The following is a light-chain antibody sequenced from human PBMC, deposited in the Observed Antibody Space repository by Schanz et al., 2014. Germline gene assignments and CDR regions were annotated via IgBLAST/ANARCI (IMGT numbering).Light chain of an antibody. CDR3: SSYAGSNNLRV. V-gene: IGLV2-14*01. CDR1: SSDIGGYNY. Sequence: QSALTQPASVSGSPGQSITISCTGTSSDIGGYNYVSWYQQHPGKAPKLMIYDVTNRPSGVSNRFSGSKSGNTASLTVSGLQAEDEANYYCSSYAGSNNLRVFGGGTKVTVL. J-gene: IGLJ2*01. CDR2: DVT.